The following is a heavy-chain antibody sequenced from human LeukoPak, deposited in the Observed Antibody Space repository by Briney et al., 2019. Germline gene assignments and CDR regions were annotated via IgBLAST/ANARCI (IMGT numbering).Heavy chain of an antibody. CDR1: GFTFSSYS. CDR3: ARDQYSGHWFYAFDI. CDR2: ISSSISTK. V-gene: IGHV3-48*02. D-gene: IGHD6-19*01. Sequence: GGSLRLSCAASGFTFSSYSMNWVRQAPGEGLEWVSYISSSISTKYYADSVKGRFTISRDNAKNSLYLQTNSLRDEDTAVYYCARDQYSGHWFYAFDIWGQGTMVTVSP. J-gene: IGHJ3*02.